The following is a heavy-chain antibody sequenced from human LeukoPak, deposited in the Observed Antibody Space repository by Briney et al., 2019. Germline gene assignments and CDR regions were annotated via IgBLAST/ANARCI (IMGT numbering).Heavy chain of an antibody. D-gene: IGHD3-10*02. CDR3: EELGITMIGGV. Sequence: GGSLRLSCSAPRFNFSSYEMTWVRQAPGKGLEWDSYISSSGSTIYYAHSVKGRFTISRDNAKNSLNLEMNSLRAGDTAVYYCEELGITMIGGVWGKGTTVTISS. J-gene: IGHJ6*04. CDR1: RFNFSSYE. CDR2: ISSSGSTI. V-gene: IGHV3-48*03.